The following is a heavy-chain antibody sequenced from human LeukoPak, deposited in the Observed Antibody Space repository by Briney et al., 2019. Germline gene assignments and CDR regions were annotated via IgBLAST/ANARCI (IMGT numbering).Heavy chain of an antibody. CDR3: ALYDSNTGWFDP. J-gene: IGHJ5*02. Sequence: SETLSLTCTVSGGSISSYYWSWIRQPPGQGLHWIGSMLYSGTTYYNPSLKSRITISVDTSKNQFSLKLSSVTAADTAVYYCALYDSNTGWFDPWGQGTLVTVSS. CDR1: GGSISSYY. CDR2: MLYSGTT. D-gene: IGHD3-22*01. V-gene: IGHV4-39*07.